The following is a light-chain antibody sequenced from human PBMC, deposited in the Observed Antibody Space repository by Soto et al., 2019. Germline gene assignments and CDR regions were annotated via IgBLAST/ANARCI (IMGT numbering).Light chain of an antibody. J-gene: IGKJ5*01. V-gene: IGKV3-20*01. Sequence: EILLTQSPDTLSLSPGEGATLSCRAAQSVGTRLAWYQHKTGQAPRLLISGASSRATGIPDRFTGSGSETSFTLTISRLEPEDFALYYCQHYQSGHPIDFGQGTRLEIK. CDR2: GAS. CDR1: QSVGTR. CDR3: QHYQSGHPID.